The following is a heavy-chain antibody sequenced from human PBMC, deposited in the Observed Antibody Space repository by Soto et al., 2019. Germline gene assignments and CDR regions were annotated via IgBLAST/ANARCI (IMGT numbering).Heavy chain of an antibody. CDR3: ARLGGYYQAFDS. J-gene: IGHJ4*02. V-gene: IGHV4-59*08. CDR2: TYYTGTT. Sequence: SETLSLTCTVSGGSIRDYYWGWIRQSPGKGLEWIGYTYYTGTTKYNPSLKSRVTISVDSSKNQFSLKLDSVTAADTAVYYCARLGGYYQAFDSWGQGTLVTVSS. D-gene: IGHD3-22*01. CDR1: GGSIRDYY.